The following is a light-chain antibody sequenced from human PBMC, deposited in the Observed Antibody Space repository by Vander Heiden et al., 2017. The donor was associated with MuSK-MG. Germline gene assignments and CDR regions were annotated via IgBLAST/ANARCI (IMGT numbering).Light chain of an antibody. CDR1: QSVSSN. CDR2: DAS. V-gene: IGKV3-15*01. Sequence: EIVMTQSPATLSVSPGERATLSCRASQSVSSNLAWYQQRPGQAPRLLIYDASTRATGIPDRFSGSGSGTEFTLSISSLQSEDFAVYYCQQYNNWPYTFGQGTKLEIK. CDR3: QQYNNWPYT. J-gene: IGKJ2*01.